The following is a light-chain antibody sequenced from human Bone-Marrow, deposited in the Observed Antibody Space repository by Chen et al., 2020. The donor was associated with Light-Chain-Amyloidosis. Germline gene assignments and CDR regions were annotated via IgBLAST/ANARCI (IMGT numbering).Light chain of an antibody. J-gene: IGKJ4*01. Sequence: EIVLTQSPGTLSLSPGEGANLSCRASPTISSNYFTWYPQKFGQAPRLLIYGSSSRATGIPDRFTGNGSGKDFTLPIDRLEPEDFAMYYCPQYGTSPLTFGGGSHVGI. V-gene: IGKV3-20*01. CDR2: GSS. CDR1: PTISSNY. CDR3: PQYGTSPLT.